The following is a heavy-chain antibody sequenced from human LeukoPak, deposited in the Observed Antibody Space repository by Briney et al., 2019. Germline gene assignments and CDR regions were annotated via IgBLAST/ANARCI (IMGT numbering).Heavy chain of an antibody. D-gene: IGHD6-13*01. CDR2: ISGSGGST. Sequence: PGGSLRLSCAASGFTFSSYAMSWVRQAPGKGLEWVSAISGSGGSTYYADSVKGRFTISRDNSKNTLYLQMNSLRAEDTAVYYCAKDQGTSSAAAGTLDYWGQGTLVTVSS. CDR1: GFTFSSYA. CDR3: AKDQGTSSAAAGTLDY. V-gene: IGHV3-23*01. J-gene: IGHJ4*02.